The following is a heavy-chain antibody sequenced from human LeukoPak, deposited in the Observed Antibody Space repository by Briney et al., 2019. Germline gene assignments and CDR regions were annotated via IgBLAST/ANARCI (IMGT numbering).Heavy chain of an antibody. CDR3: ARENYDFWSGAPNFDY. CDR1: GGSISSYY. J-gene: IGHJ4*02. D-gene: IGHD3-3*01. CDR2: IYTSGST. Sequence: SETLSLTCTVSGGSISSYYWSWIRQPAGKGLEWIGRIYTSGSTNYNPSLKSRVTMSVDTSKNQFSLKLSSVTAADTAVYYCARENYDFWSGAPNFDYWGQGTLVTVSS. V-gene: IGHV4-4*07.